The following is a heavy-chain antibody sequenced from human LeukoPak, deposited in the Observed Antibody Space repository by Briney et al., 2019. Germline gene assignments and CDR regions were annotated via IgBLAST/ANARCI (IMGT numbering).Heavy chain of an antibody. CDR3: ANSERSNRNYYFDY. Sequence: QPGGSLRLSCAASGFTFSSYAMTWVRQAPGKGLEWVSTISGGGSTYYADSVKSRFTISRDNSKNTLYLQVNSLRAEDTAVYYCANSERSNRNYYFDYWGQGTLVTVSS. J-gene: IGHJ4*02. CDR1: GFTFSSYA. V-gene: IGHV3-23*01. D-gene: IGHD1-1*01. CDR2: ISGGGST.